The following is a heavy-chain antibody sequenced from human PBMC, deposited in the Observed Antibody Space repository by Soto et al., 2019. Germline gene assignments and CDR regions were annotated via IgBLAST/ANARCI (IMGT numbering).Heavy chain of an antibody. CDR1: GFTFSDYA. CDR2: ISGSGDST. V-gene: IGHV3-23*01. CDR3: AKDHGVTMSTDVFFDL. D-gene: IGHD4-17*01. Sequence: EVQLLESGGGLGQPGGSLRLSCAASGFTFSDYAMNWVRQAPGKGMEWVSAISGSGDSTCYADSVKGRFTISRDNFKNTLFLQMNNLSAEDTAVYYCAKDHGVTMSTDVFFDLWGRGTLVSVSS. J-gene: IGHJ2*01.